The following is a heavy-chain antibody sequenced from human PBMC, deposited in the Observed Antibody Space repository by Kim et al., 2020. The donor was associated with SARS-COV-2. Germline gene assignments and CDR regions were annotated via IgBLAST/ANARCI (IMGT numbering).Heavy chain of an antibody. Sequence: SETLSLTCAVYGGSFSGYYWSWIRQPPGKGLEWIGEINHSGSTNYNPSLKSRDTISVDTSKNQFSLTLSSVTAADTAVYYCARCAIVVVPAAGNWFDPWGQGTLVTVSS. CDR1: GGSFSGYY. CDR3: ARCAIVVVPAAGNWFDP. D-gene: IGHD2-2*01. CDR2: INHSGST. J-gene: IGHJ5*02. V-gene: IGHV4-34*01.